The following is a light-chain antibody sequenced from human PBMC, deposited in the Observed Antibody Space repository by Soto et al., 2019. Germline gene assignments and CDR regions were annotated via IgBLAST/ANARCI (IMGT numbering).Light chain of an antibody. Sequence: DIQMTQSPSTLSASVGDRVTITCRASQSISSWLAWYQQKPGKAPKLLIYDASSLESGVPSRFTGSGSGTEFTLTISSLQTDDFATYYCQQYNSYPYACGQGTKLEIK. CDR2: DAS. V-gene: IGKV1-5*01. J-gene: IGKJ2*01. CDR3: QQYNSYPYA. CDR1: QSISSW.